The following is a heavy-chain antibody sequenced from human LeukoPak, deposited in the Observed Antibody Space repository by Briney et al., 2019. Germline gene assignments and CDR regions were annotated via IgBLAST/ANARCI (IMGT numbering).Heavy chain of an antibody. CDR1: GFTFSSYA. J-gene: IGHJ4*02. Sequence: PGGSLRLSCAASGFTFSSYAMHWVRQAPGKGLGWVAVISYDGSNKYYADSVKGRFTISRDNSKNTLYLQMNGLRAEDTAVYYCARGTDSSGSLELDYWGQGTLVTVSS. CDR3: ARGTDSSGSLELDY. CDR2: ISYDGSNK. D-gene: IGHD3-22*01. V-gene: IGHV3-30*04.